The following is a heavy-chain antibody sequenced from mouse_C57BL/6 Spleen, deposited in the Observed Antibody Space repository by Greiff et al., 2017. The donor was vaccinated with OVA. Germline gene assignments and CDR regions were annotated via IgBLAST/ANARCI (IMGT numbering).Heavy chain of an antibody. Sequence: EVKLVESGGGLVKPGGSLKLSCAASGFTFSDYGMHWVRQAPEKGLEWVAYISSGSSTIYYADTVKGRFTISRDNAKNTLFLQMTSLRSEDTAMYYCARSKDYYGSFAYWGQGTLVTVSA. CDR2: ISSGSSTI. CDR3: ARSKDYYGSFAY. CDR1: GFTFSDYG. D-gene: IGHD1-1*01. J-gene: IGHJ3*01. V-gene: IGHV5-17*01.